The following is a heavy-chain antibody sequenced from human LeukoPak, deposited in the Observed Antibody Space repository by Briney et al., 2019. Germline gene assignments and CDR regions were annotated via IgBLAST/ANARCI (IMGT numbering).Heavy chain of an antibody. V-gene: IGHV1-18*01. CDR2: ISAHNGNT. CDR1: GYTFTSYG. Sequence: ASVKVSCKASGYTFTSYGISWVRQAPGQGLEWMGWISAHNGNTNYAQKLQGRVTMTTDTSTSTAYMELRSLRSDDTAVYYCARDRGVWYYYGSGSYYNWDYWGQGTLVTVSS. CDR3: ARDRGVWYYYGSGSYYNWDY. J-gene: IGHJ4*02. D-gene: IGHD3-10*01.